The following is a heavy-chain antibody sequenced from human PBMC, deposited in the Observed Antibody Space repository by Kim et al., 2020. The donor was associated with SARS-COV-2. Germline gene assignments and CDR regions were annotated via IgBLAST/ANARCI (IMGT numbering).Heavy chain of an antibody. D-gene: IGHD3-9*01. CDR1: GFTFSSYA. V-gene: IGHV3-23*01. Sequence: GGSLRLSCAASGFTFSSYAMSWVRQAPGKGLEWVSAISGSGGSTYYADSVKGRFTISRDNSKNTLYLQMNSLRAEYTAVYYCACFSNNYDILTGPDYWGQGTLVTVSS. CDR3: ACFSNNYDILTGPDY. J-gene: IGHJ4*02. CDR2: ISGSGGST.